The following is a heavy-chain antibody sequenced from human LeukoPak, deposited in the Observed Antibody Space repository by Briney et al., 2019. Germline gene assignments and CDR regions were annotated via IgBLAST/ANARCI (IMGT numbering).Heavy chain of an antibody. CDR3: ARDHYCSGGSCYWRFDY. Sequence: GASVEVSCKASGYTFTGYYMHWVRQAPGQGLEWMGWINPNSGGTNYAQKFQGRVTMTRDTSISTAYMELSRLRSDDTAVYYCARDHYCSGGSCYWRFDYWGQGTLVTVSS. V-gene: IGHV1-2*02. D-gene: IGHD2-15*01. CDR1: GYTFTGYY. J-gene: IGHJ4*02. CDR2: INPNSGGT.